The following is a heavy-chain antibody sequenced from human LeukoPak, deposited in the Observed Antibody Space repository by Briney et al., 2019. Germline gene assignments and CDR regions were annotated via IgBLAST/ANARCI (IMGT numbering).Heavy chain of an antibody. Sequence: PSETLSLTCAVYGGSFSGYYWSWIRQPPGKGLEWIGEINHSGSTYYNPSLKSRVTISVDTSKNQFSLKLSSVTAADTAVYYCASSGYSSSWYGLQDYWGQGTLVTVSS. J-gene: IGHJ4*02. V-gene: IGHV4-34*01. CDR1: GGSFSGYY. D-gene: IGHD6-13*01. CDR2: INHSGST. CDR3: ASSGYSSSWYGLQDY.